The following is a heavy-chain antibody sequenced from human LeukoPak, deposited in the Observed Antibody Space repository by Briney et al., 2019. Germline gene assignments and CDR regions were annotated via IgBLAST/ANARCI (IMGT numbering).Heavy chain of an antibody. J-gene: IGHJ4*02. D-gene: IGHD1-26*01. CDR1: GFTISSYP. V-gene: IGHV3-21*04. CDR3: VRDRGTYRPIDY. CDR2: ISSSSSYI. Sequence: GGSPRLSCAASGFTISSYPVNWVRQAPGKGLAWVSSISSSSSYIYYADSVKGRFTISRDNAQNSLYLQMNSLRAEDTAIYYCVRDRGTYRPIDYWGQGTLVTVSS.